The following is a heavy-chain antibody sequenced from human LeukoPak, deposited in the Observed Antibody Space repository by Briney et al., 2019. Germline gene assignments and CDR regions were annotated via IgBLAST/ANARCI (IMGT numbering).Heavy chain of an antibody. V-gene: IGHV4-4*07. Sequence: SETLSPTCTVSDGSISSYYWSWIRQPAGKGLEWIGRIYKSGITNYNPSLKSRVSMSVDTSENQFSLKLSSVTAADTAVYYCARGPYGSGSYAVDIWGQGTKVTVSS. J-gene: IGHJ3*02. CDR3: ARGPYGSGSYAVDI. CDR1: DGSISSYY. CDR2: IYKSGIT. D-gene: IGHD3-10*01.